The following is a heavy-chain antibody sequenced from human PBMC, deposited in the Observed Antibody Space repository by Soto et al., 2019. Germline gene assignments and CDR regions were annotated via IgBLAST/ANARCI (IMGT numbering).Heavy chain of an antibody. CDR3: ARALYCGGDCLGGPSYYFDY. D-gene: IGHD2-21*02. CDR2: IIPIFGTA. Sequence: GASVKVSCKASGGTFSSYAISWVRQAPGQGLEWMGGIIPIFGTANYAQKFQGRVTITADESTSTAYMELSSLRSEDTAVYYCARALYCGGDCLGGPSYYFDYWGQGTLVTVSS. V-gene: IGHV1-69*13. CDR1: GGTFSSYA. J-gene: IGHJ4*02.